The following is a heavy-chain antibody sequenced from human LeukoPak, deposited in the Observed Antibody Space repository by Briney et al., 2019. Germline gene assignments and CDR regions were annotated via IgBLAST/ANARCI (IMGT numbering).Heavy chain of an antibody. CDR3: ASHGGGFDY. V-gene: IGHV5-10-1*01. CDR1: GYSFTTYR. J-gene: IGHJ4*02. CDR2: IDPRDSYS. D-gene: IGHD3-10*01. Sequence: GESLKISCKGSGYSFTTYRISWVRRMPGKGLEWMGTIDPRDSYSNYSPSFQGHVTISADKSISTASLQWSSLKASDTAMYYCASHGGGFDYWGQGTLVTVSS.